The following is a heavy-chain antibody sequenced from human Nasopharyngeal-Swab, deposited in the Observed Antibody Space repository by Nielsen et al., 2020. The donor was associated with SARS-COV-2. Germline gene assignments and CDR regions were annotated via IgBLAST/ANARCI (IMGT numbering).Heavy chain of an antibody. J-gene: IGHJ6*02. V-gene: IGHV4-59*13. CDR1: GGSISSYY. D-gene: IGHD3-9*01. Sequence: SETLSLTCTVSGGSISSYYWSWIRQPPGKGLEWIGYIYYSGSTKYNPSLKSRVTISVDTSKNQFSLKLSSVTAADTAVYYCAHQAASYYDILTGYPDYYYYGMDVWGQGTTVTVSS. CDR2: IYYSGST. CDR3: AHQAASYYDILTGYPDYYYYGMDV.